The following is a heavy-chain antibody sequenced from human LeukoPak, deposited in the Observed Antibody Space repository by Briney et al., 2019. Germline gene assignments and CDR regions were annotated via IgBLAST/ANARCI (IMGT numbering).Heavy chain of an antibody. CDR3: AKVEKVAGRYYFDY. D-gene: IGHD6-19*01. V-gene: IGHV3-23*01. CDR2: ISGSGGST. Sequence: AGGSLRLSCAASGFTFSSYAMSWVRQAPGKGLGWVSAISGSGGSTYYADSVKGRFTISRDNSKNTLYLQMNSLRAEDTAVYYCAKVEKVAGRYYFDYWGQGTLVTVSS. CDR1: GFTFSSYA. J-gene: IGHJ4*02.